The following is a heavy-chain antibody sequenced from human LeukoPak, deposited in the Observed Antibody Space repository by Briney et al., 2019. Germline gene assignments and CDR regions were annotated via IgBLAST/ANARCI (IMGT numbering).Heavy chain of an antibody. V-gene: IGHV1-3*04. Sequence: ASVKVSCKASGYTFYNYAIHWLRQAPGQGLEWMGWINTRTGDTEYSQKFQGRVTMTRDMSTSTVNMELSSLRSEDTAVYYCARAQGSYYHYYMDVWGKGTTVTVSS. CDR2: INTRTGDT. CDR1: GYTFYNYA. J-gene: IGHJ6*03. D-gene: IGHD1-26*01. CDR3: ARAQGSYYHYYMDV.